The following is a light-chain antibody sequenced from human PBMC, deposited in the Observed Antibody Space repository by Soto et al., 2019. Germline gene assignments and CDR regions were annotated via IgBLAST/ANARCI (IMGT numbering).Light chain of an antibody. CDR1: SSNIGAGYD. Sequence: QSVLTQPPSVSGAPGQRVTISCTGSSSNIGAGYDVHWYQQLPGTAPNLLIYGNSNRPSGVPDRFSGSKSGTSASLAITGLQAEDEADYYCQSYDSSLSGSGVVFGGGTKVTVL. CDR3: QSYDSSLSGSGVV. CDR2: GNS. V-gene: IGLV1-40*01. J-gene: IGLJ2*01.